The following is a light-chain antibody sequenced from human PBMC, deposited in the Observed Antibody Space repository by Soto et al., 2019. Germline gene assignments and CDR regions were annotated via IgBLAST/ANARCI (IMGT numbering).Light chain of an antibody. J-gene: IGKJ2*01. CDR3: QSYNDWPFA. Sequence: EIVLTQSPGTLSVSPGERVTLSCRASESVSTFLAWYQQKPGQAPRLRIYGAPTKATGIPPRFSGSGSATDFTLTISSLQSNDSAVYYCQSYNDWPFAFGQGTQLEI. CDR1: ESVSTF. CDR2: GAP. V-gene: IGKV3-15*01.